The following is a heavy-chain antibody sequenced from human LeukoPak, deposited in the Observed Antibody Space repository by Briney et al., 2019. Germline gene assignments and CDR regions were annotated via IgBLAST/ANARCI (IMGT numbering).Heavy chain of an antibody. Sequence: GGSLRLSCAVSGITLSNYGMSWVRQAPGKGLEWVAGISGSGGSTNYADSVKGRFTISRDNPKNTLYLQMNILRAEDTAVYFCAKRGVVIRVILVGFHKEAYYFDSWGQGALVTVSS. CDR2: ISGSGGST. CDR3: AKRGVVIRVILVGFHKEAYYFDS. D-gene: IGHD3-22*01. CDR1: GITLSNYG. V-gene: IGHV3-23*01. J-gene: IGHJ4*02.